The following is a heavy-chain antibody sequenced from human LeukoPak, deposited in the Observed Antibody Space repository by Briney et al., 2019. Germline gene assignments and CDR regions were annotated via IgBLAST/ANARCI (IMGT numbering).Heavy chain of an antibody. D-gene: IGHD4-17*01. CDR2: ISGSGETT. Sequence: GETLRLSCVASGFTFRDYGITWVRQAPGKGLEWVSAISGSGETTFYADSVKGRFTISRDNSKNTLYLQMNSLRAEDTAVYYCAKDPMTTVTTVDSDWGQGTLVTVSS. CDR1: GFTFRDYG. CDR3: AKDPMTTVTTVDSD. J-gene: IGHJ4*02. V-gene: IGHV3-23*01.